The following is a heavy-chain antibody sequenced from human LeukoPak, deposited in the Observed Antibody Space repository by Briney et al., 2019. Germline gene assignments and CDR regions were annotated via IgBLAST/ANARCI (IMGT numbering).Heavy chain of an antibody. CDR2: ISGYNGNT. V-gene: IGHV1-18*01. D-gene: IGHD4-17*01. Sequence: ASVKVSCKASGYTFTSYGMTWVRQAPGQGLEWMGWISGYNGNTNYAQKLQGRVTMTTDTSTSTAYMELRSLRSDDTAVYYCARTGCDYGDYFHWGQGALVTVSS. J-gene: IGHJ4*02. CDR3: ARTGCDYGDYFH. CDR1: GYTFTSYG.